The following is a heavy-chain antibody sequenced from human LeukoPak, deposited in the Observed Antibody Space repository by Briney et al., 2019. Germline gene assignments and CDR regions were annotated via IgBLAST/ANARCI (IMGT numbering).Heavy chain of an antibody. CDR2: IIPIFGTA. Sequence: SVKVSCKASGGTFSSYAISWVRQAPGQGLEWMGGIIPIFGTANYAQKFQGRVTITTDESTSTAYMELSSLRSEDTAVYYCARAIVVVPAATPSSNWFDPWGQGTLVTVSS. CDR3: ARAIVVVPAATPSSNWFDP. D-gene: IGHD2-2*02. V-gene: IGHV1-69*05. CDR1: GGTFSSYA. J-gene: IGHJ5*02.